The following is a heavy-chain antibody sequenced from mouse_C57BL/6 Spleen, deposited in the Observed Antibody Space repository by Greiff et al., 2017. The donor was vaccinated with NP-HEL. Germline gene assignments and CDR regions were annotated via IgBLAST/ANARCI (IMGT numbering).Heavy chain of an antibody. CDR2: IDPEDGDT. CDR1: GFNIKDYY. CDR3: TTRGYCSSYGWFAY. V-gene: IGHV14-1*01. D-gene: IGHD1-1*01. Sequence: EVQLQQSGAELVRPGASVKLSCTASGFNIKDYYMHWVKQRPEQGLEWIGRIDPEDGDTEYAPKFQGKATMTADTSSNTAYLQLSSLTSEDTAVYYCTTRGYCSSYGWFAYWGQGTLVTVSA. J-gene: IGHJ3*01.